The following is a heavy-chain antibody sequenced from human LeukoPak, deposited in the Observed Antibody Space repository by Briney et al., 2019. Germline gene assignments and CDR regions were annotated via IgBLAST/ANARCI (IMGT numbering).Heavy chain of an antibody. D-gene: IGHD2-2*01. J-gene: IGHJ5*02. CDR1: GFTLSSSA. CDR3: LSYCSSTSCYESNWFDP. Sequence: PGGSLRLSCAASGFTLSSSAMSWVRQAPGKGLEWVSTLSGSGRGGSTYYADSVKGRFTISRDNSKNTLYLQMNSLRAEDTAVYYCLSYCSSTSCYESNWFDPWGQGTLVTVSS. V-gene: IGHV3-23*01. CDR2: LSGSGRGGST.